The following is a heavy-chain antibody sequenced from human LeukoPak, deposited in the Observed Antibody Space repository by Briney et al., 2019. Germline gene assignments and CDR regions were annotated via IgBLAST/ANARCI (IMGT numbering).Heavy chain of an antibody. CDR1: GFTFSSYA. CDR2: ISSNGGST. D-gene: IGHD6-19*01. J-gene: IGHJ6*03. V-gene: IGHV3-64*01. Sequence: GGSLRLSCAASGFTFSSYAMHWVRQAPGKGLEYVSAISSNGGSTYYANSVKGRFTISRDNSKNTLYLQMGSLRAEDMAVYYCARDGPGTGIAVAGTHYYYYMDVWGKGTTVTVSS. CDR3: ARDGPGTGIAVAGTHYYYYMDV.